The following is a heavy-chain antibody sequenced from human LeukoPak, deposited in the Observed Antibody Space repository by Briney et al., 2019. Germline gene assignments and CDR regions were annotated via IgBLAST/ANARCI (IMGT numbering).Heavy chain of an antibody. J-gene: IGHJ6*03. D-gene: IGHD6-25*01. V-gene: IGHV1-2*02. CDR1: GYTFTGYY. CDR2: INPNSGDT. CDR3: ARDSTGPSTPQRGMDV. Sequence: GASVKVSCKASGYTFTGYYMHWVRQAPGQGLEWMGWINPNSGDTNYAQKFQGRVTMTRDTSISTAYMELSRLRSDDTAVYYCARDSTGPSTPQRGMDVWGKGTTVTVSS.